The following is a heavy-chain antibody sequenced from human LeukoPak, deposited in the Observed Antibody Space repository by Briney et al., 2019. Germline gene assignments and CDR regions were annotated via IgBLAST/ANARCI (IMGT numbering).Heavy chain of an antibody. D-gene: IGHD6-25*01. CDR1: GFAFSSYR. CDR2: ISRSSSYI. Sequence: GGSLRLSCAASGFAFSSYRMNWVRQAPGKGLEWVSSISRSSSYINYVDSVKGRFTISRDNAKNSLYLQMNSLRAEDTAVYYCARDGDPAYYYYMDVWGKGTTVTVSS. J-gene: IGHJ6*03. CDR3: ARDGDPAYYYYMDV. V-gene: IGHV3-21*01.